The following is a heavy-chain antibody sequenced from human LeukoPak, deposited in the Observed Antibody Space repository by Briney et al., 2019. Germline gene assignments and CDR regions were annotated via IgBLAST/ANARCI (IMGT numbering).Heavy chain of an antibody. Sequence: PGGSLRLSCAASGFTFSSYAMRWVRQAPGKGLEWVSAISGSGGSTYYADSVKGRFTLSRDNPNNTLFLQMNSLRPEDTAVYYCAKSPSNVLRYFVDSWGQGALVTVSS. CDR1: GFTFSSYA. CDR2: ISGSGGST. D-gene: IGHD3-9*01. V-gene: IGHV3-23*01. CDR3: AKSPSNVLRYFVDS. J-gene: IGHJ5*01.